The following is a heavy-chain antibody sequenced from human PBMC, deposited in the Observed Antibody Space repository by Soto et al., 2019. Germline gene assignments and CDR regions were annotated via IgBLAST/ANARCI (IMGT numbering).Heavy chain of an antibody. Sequence: QVQLVQSGAEVKKSGASVKVSCKASGYTFTSHDINWVRQATGQGLEWMGWMNPNSGNTGYAQKFQGRVTLTRNTSISTAYMELSSLRSEDTAVYYCARWDHGDYARFDYWGQGTLVTVSS. J-gene: IGHJ4*02. CDR2: MNPNSGNT. CDR1: GYTFTSHD. V-gene: IGHV1-8*01. CDR3: ARWDHGDYARFDY. D-gene: IGHD4-17*01.